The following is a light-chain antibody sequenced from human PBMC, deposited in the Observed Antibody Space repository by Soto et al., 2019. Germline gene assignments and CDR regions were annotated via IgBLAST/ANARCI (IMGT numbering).Light chain of an antibody. CDR3: QQYRSWPRT. Sequence: EIVLTQSPATLSVSPGERVILSCRASQSVDISLAWYQQKPGQAPRLLIYGASTRATDMPGTFSGRGSGTEFTLPITRLRPEDFGVYYCQQYRSWPRTFGQGTKVEIK. J-gene: IGKJ1*01. CDR2: GAS. CDR1: QSVDIS. V-gene: IGKV3-15*01.